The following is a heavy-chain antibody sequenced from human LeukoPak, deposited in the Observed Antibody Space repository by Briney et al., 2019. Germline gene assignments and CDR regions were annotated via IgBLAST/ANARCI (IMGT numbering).Heavy chain of an antibody. J-gene: IGHJ3*02. D-gene: IGHD1-26*01. Sequence: PSETLSLTCTVSGGSISDYYWNWIRQPAGKGLEWVGRIYTSGSTNYNPSLKSRVTMSVDTSKNQFSLKLSSVTAADTAVYYCGRGYSGSYGNTFDIWGQGTMVTVSS. CDR1: GGSISDYY. CDR3: GRGYSGSYGNTFDI. V-gene: IGHV4-4*07. CDR2: IYTSGST.